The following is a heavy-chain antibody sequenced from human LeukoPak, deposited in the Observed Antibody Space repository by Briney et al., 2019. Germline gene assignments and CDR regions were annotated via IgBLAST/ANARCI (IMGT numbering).Heavy chain of an antibody. Sequence: GGSLRLSCAASGFTFSNAWMSWVRQAPGKGLEWVANIKQDESEKYYVDSVKGRFTISRDNAKNSLYLQMNSLRAEDTAVYYCARDRDGPDYWGQGTLVTVSS. CDR2: IKQDESEK. J-gene: IGHJ4*02. CDR1: GFTFSNAW. D-gene: IGHD5-24*01. V-gene: IGHV3-7*01. CDR3: ARDRDGPDY.